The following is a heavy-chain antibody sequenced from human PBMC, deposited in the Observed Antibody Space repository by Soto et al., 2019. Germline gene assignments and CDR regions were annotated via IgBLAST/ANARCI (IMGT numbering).Heavy chain of an antibody. V-gene: IGHV3-33*01. CDR2: IWYDGSNK. CDR3: ARDSRAYYYDSIEAAFDI. Sequence: GGSLRLSCAASGFTFSSYGMHWVRQAPGKGLEWVAIIWYDGSNKYYADSVKGRFTISRDNSKNTVYLQMNSLRAEDTAVYYCARDSRAYYYDSIEAAFDIWGQGTMVTVSS. J-gene: IGHJ3*02. CDR1: GFTFSSYG. D-gene: IGHD3-22*01.